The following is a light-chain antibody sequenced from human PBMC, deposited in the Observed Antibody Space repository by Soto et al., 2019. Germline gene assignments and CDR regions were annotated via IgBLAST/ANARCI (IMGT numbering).Light chain of an antibody. Sequence: QAVVTQEPSLTVSPGGTVTLTRDSSTGAVTSGHYPYWFQQKPGQAPRTLIYDTSNKHSWTPARFSGSLLGGKAALTLSGAQPEDEAEYYCLLSYSGEKVFGTGTKVTVL. CDR1: TGAVTSGHY. CDR3: LLSYSGEKV. V-gene: IGLV7-46*01. J-gene: IGLJ1*01. CDR2: DTS.